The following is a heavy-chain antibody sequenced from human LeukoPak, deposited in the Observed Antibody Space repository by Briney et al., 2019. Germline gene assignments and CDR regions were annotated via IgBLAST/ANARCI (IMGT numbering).Heavy chain of an antibody. J-gene: IGHJ6*03. CDR3: ARVDLEIAAAPDYYMDV. CDR2: IYYSGST. D-gene: IGHD6-13*01. V-gene: IGHV4-39*07. Sequence: SETLSLTCTVSGGSISSSSYYWGWIRQPPGKGLEWIGSIYYSGSTYYNLSLKSRVTISVDTSKNQFSLKLSSVTAADTAVYYCARVDLEIAAAPDYYMDVWGKGTTVTVSS. CDR1: GGSISSSSYY.